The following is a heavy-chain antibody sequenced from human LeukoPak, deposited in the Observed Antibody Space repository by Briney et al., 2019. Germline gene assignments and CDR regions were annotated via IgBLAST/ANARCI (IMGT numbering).Heavy chain of an antibody. CDR2: ISYDGSNK. D-gene: IGHD6-13*01. CDR3: AKEEGYSSSWRYYYYYYGMDV. J-gene: IGHJ6*02. CDR1: GFTFSSYG. Sequence: GGSLRLSCAASGFTFSSYGMHWVRQAPGKGLEWVAVISYDGSNKYYADSVKGRFTISRDNSKNTLYLQMNSLRAEDTAVYYCAKEEGYSSSWRYYYYYYGMDVWGQGTTVTVSS. V-gene: IGHV3-30*18.